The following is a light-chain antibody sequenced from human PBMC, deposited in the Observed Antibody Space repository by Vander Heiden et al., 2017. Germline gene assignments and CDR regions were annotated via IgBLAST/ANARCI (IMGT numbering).Light chain of an antibody. CDR2: QDS. Sequence: SYELIQPPSLSVSPGRPASITCSGDKLGDKYACWYQQKPGQSPVMVIYQDSKRPSGIPERFSGSNSGNTATLTISGTQAMDEADYYCQAWDSSTGVFGTGTKVTVL. J-gene: IGLJ1*01. CDR1: KLGDKY. CDR3: QAWDSSTGV. V-gene: IGLV3-1*01.